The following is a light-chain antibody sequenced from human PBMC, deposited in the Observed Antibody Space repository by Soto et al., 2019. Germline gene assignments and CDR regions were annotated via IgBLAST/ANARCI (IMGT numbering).Light chain of an antibody. J-gene: IGKJ5*01. CDR1: QSISSY. Sequence: DIQMTQSTSSLSASVGDRATITSRASQSISSYLNWYQQKPGKAPKLLIYDASSWQSGIPARFSGSGSGTDFTLTISSLQPEDFATYYCQQSYSTPITFGQGTRLEIK. CDR2: DAS. CDR3: QQSYSTPIT. V-gene: IGKV1-39*01.